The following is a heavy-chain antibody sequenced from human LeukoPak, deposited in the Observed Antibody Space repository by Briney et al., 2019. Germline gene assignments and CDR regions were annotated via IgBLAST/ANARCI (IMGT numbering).Heavy chain of an antibody. CDR2: INPNSGGT. V-gene: IGHV1-2*06. J-gene: IGHJ4*02. D-gene: IGHD3-22*01. CDR3: AGGDYYDSSGYYYVLFDY. Sequence: GSSVKVSCKASGYTFTGYYMHWVRQAPGQGLEWMGRINPNSGGTNYAQKFQGRVTMTRDTSISTAYMELSRLRSDDTAVYYCAGGDYYDSSGYYYVLFDYWGQGTLVTVSS. CDR1: GYTFTGYY.